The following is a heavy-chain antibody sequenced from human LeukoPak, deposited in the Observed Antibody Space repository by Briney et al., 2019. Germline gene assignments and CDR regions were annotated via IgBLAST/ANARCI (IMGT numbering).Heavy chain of an antibody. CDR3: AKRLTGWQQLVAGGWFDP. Sequence: GGSLRLSCAASGFTFSSYAMSWVRQAPEKGMEWVSAISGSGGSTYYADSVKGRFTISRDNSKNTLYLQMNSLRAEDTAVYYCAKRLTGWQQLVAGGWFDPWGQGTLVTVSS. D-gene: IGHD6-13*01. CDR1: GFTFSSYA. V-gene: IGHV3-23*01. J-gene: IGHJ5*02. CDR2: ISGSGGST.